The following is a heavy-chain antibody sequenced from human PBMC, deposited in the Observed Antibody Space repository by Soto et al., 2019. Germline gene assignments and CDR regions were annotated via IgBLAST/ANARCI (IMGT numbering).Heavy chain of an antibody. CDR2: IIPIFGTA. CDR3: ARGTVKRRIQLWSLDY. J-gene: IGHJ4*02. CDR1: GGTFSSYA. D-gene: IGHD5-18*01. Sequence: SVKVSCKASGGTFSSYAISWVRQAPGQGLEWMGGIIPIFGTANYAQKFQGRVTITADESTSTAYMELSSLRSEDTAVYYCARGTVKRRIQLWSLDYWGQGNLVTVSS. V-gene: IGHV1-69*13.